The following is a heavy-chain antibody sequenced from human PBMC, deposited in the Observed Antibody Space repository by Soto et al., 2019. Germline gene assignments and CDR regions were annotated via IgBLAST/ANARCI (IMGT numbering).Heavy chain of an antibody. CDR3: ATDSSFYGYADRNYFDY. J-gene: IGHJ4*02. D-gene: IGHD5-12*01. Sequence: ASVKVSCKVSGYTLTELSMHWVRQAPGKGLEWMGGFDPEDGETIYAQKFQGRVTMTEDTSTDTAYMELSSLRSEDTAVYYCATDSSFYGYADRNYFDYWGQGTLVTVSS. CDR1: GYTLTELS. CDR2: FDPEDGET. V-gene: IGHV1-24*01.